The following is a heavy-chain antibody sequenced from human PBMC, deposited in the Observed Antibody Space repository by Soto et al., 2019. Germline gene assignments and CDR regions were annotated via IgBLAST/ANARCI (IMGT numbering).Heavy chain of an antibody. Sequence: SETLSLTCTVSGGSISSGDYYWSWIRQPPGKGLEWIGYIYYSGSTYYNPSLKSRVTISVDTSKKQFSLKLSSVTAADTAAYYCARDQIGSSPLYYYYGMNVWRQGTTVIFCS. V-gene: IGHV4-30-4*01. D-gene: IGHD6-6*01. CDR3: ARDQIGSSPLYYYYGMNV. CDR2: IYYSGST. J-gene: IGHJ6*02. CDR1: GGSISSGDYY.